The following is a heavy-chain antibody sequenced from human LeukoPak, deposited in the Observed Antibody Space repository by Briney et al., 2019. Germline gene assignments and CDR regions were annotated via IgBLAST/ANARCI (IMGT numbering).Heavy chain of an antibody. CDR2: ISGSGGST. CDR1: GFTFSSYA. Sequence: GALRLSCAASGFTFSSYAMSWVRQAPGKGPEWVSAISGSGGSTYYADSVKGRFTISRDNSKNTLYLQMNSLRAEDTAVYYCAKTYYDILTGYYPMRSYFDYWGQGTLVTVSS. V-gene: IGHV3-23*01. CDR3: AKTYYDILTGYYPMRSYFDY. J-gene: IGHJ4*02. D-gene: IGHD3-9*01.